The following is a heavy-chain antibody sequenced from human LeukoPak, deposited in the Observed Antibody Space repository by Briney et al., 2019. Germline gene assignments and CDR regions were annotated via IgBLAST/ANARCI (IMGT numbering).Heavy chain of an antibody. V-gene: IGHV3-43D*04. J-gene: IGHJ6*04. CDR1: GFTFDGDD. CDR2: ISWDGGST. D-gene: IGHD2-2*01. CDR3: AKYNRIVGVPAAGGGMDV. Sequence: GGSLRLSCAASGFTFDGDDMHWVRQAPGKGLEWVSLISWDGGSTYYADSVKGRSAISRVNSTTSLYLHMMNLRTEDTAVYYCAKYNRIVGVPAAGGGMDVWGKGTTVTVSS.